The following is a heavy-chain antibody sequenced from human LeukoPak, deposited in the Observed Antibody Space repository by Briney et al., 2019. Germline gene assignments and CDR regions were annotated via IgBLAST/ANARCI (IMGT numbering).Heavy chain of an antibody. D-gene: IGHD6-6*01. CDR2: ISSSSSYI. CDR1: GFTFSSYS. V-gene: IGHV3-21*01. CDR3: ARGEYSSSSIALDP. J-gene: IGHJ5*02. Sequence: GGSLRLSCAASGFTFSSYSMNWVRQAPGKGLAWVSSISSSSSYIYYADSVKGRFTISRDNAKNSLYLQMNSLRAEDTAVYYCARGEYSSSSIALDPWGQGTLVTVSS.